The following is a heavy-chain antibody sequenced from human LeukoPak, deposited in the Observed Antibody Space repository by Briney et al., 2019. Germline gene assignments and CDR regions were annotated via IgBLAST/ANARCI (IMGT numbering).Heavy chain of an antibody. J-gene: IGHJ6*03. Sequence: PSETLSLTCTVSGYSISSGYYWGWIRRPPGKGLEWIGSIYYSGNTDYNPSLKSRVTISVETSKNQFSLKLSSVTAADTAVYYCARDRFDDSSGYYYHYYYYMDVWGKGTTVTVSS. V-gene: IGHV4-38-2*02. CDR3: ARDRFDDSSGYYYHYYYYMDV. D-gene: IGHD3-22*01. CDR2: IYYSGNT. CDR1: GYSISSGYY.